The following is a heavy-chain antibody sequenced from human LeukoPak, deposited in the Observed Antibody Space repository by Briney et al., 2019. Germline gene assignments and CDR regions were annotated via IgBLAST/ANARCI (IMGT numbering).Heavy chain of an antibody. V-gene: IGHV3-30-3*01. CDR1: GFTFSSYA. J-gene: IGHJ3*02. D-gene: IGHD1-26*01. CDR3: TRILLKWELPGSDAFDI. Sequence: PGGSLRLSCAASGFTFSSYAMHWVRQAPGKGLEWVAVISYDGSNKYYADSVKGRFTISRDNSKNTLYLQMNSLKTEDTAVYYCTRILLKWELPGSDAFDIWGEGTMVTVSS. CDR2: ISYDGSNK.